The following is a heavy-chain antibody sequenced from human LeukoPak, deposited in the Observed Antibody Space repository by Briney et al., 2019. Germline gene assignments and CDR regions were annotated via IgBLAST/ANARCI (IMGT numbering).Heavy chain of an antibody. V-gene: IGHV5-51*01. J-gene: IGHJ3*02. CDR3: ARRIWQQLAYDAFDM. Sequence: GESLKISCKGSGYSFTNYWIGWVRQMPGKGLEWMGIIYPGDSDTRYSPSFQGQVTISADKSISTAYLQWSSLKASDTAMYYCARRIWQQLAYDAFDMWGQGTMVTVSS. D-gene: IGHD6-13*01. CDR2: IYPGDSDT. CDR1: GYSFTNYW.